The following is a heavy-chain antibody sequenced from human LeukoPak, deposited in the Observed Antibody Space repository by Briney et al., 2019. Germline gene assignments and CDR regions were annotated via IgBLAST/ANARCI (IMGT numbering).Heavy chain of an antibody. J-gene: IGHJ4*02. V-gene: IGHV3-23*01. CDR1: EFTFSSYA. Sequence: GGSLRLSCAASEFTFSSYAMSLVRQAPGKGLEWVSAISGSGGSTYYADSVKGRFTISRDNSKNTLYLQMNSLRAEDTAVYYCAKDHGDYIDYWGQGTLVTVSS. D-gene: IGHD4-17*01. CDR2: ISGSGGST. CDR3: AKDHGDYIDY.